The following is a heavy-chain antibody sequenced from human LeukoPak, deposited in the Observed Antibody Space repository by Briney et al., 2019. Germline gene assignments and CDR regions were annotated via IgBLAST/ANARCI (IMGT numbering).Heavy chain of an antibody. CDR1: AFTFSSFW. J-gene: IGHJ6*04. D-gene: IGHD3-10*02. CDR2: IKQDGSEK. V-gene: IGHV3-7*01. CDR3: AELGITMIGGV. Sequence: GGSLRLSCAASAFTFSSFWMSWVRQAPGKGLEWVANIKQDGSEKYYVDSVKGRFTISRDNSKNTLYLQMNSVRAEDTAVYYCAELGITMIGGVWGKGTTVTISS.